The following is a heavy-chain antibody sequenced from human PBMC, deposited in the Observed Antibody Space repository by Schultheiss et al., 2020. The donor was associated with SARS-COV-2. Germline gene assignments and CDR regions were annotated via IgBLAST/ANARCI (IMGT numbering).Heavy chain of an antibody. CDR3: ARDCSYSSGWYVFDY. CDR2: INSDGSST. Sequence: GGSPRLSCAASGFTFSSYWMHWVRQAPGKGLVWVSRINSDGSSTSYADSVKGRFTISRDNAKNTLYLQMNSLRAEDTAVYYCARDCSYSSGWYVFDYWGQGTLVTVSS. CDR1: GFTFSSYW. D-gene: IGHD6-19*01. J-gene: IGHJ4*02. V-gene: IGHV3-74*01.